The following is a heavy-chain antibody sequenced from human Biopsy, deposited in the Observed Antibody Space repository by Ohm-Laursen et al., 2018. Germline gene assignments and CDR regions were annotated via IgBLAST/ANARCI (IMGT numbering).Heavy chain of an antibody. CDR3: ALQSVAQMKNFDY. D-gene: IGHD6-19*01. J-gene: IGHJ4*02. V-gene: IGHV1-2*02. CDR1: GYWFSRYA. Sequence: SVKVSCEASGYWFSRYAISWVRQAPGQGLEWMGWISPKSGGTNYAQKFQGNITMTKNTSMSTAYMEMSRLRSDDTAVYYCALQSVAQMKNFDYWGQGTLVTVSS. CDR2: ISPKSGGT.